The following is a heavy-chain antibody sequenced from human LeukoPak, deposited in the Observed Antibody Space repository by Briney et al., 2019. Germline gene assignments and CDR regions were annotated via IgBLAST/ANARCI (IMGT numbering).Heavy chain of an antibody. CDR2: ISASGSST. Sequence: PGGSLRLSCAASGLTFRSYAMGWVRQAPGQGLQWVSSISASGSSTWYADSVKGRFTIYRDNSKNTLSLQMNNLRAEDTAIYYCATNYGDYVNWFDPWGQGTLVTVSS. CDR1: GLTFRSYA. CDR3: ATNYGDYVNWFDP. D-gene: IGHD4-17*01. V-gene: IGHV3-23*01. J-gene: IGHJ5*02.